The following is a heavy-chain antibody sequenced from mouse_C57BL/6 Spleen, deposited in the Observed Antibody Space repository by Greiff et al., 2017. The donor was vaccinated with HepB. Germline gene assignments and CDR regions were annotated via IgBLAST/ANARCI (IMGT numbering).Heavy chain of an antibody. CDR2: IRNKANGYTT. CDR1: GFTFTDYY. V-gene: IGHV7-3*01. Sequence: EVKLVESGGGLVQPGGSLSLSCAASGFTFTDYYMSWVRQPPGKALEWLGFIRNKANGYTTEYSASVKGRFTISSDNSQSILYLQMNALRAEDSATYYCANYDYDGFAYWGQGTLVTVSA. CDR3: ANYDYDGFAY. J-gene: IGHJ3*01. D-gene: IGHD2-4*01.